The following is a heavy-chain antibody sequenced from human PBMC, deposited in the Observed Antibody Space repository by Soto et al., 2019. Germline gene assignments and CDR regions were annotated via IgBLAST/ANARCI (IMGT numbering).Heavy chain of an antibody. Sequence: PGESLKISCKGSGYSFTSYWISWVRQMPGKGLEWMGRIDPSDSYTNYGPSFQGHVTISADKSISTAYLQWSSLKASDTAMYYCARGVFSAPKTWGQGTLVTVSS. V-gene: IGHV5-10-1*01. CDR1: GYSFTSYW. D-gene: IGHD2-8*01. J-gene: IGHJ5*02. CDR3: ARGVFSAPKT. CDR2: IDPSDSYT.